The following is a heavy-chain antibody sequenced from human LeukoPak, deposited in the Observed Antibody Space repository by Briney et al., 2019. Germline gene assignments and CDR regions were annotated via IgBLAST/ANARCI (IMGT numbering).Heavy chain of an antibody. V-gene: IGHV3-74*01. D-gene: IGHD3-22*01. CDR3: ARVTKYYYDSSTPFDY. CDR1: GFTFSSYW. Sequence: GGSLRLSCAASGFTFSSYWMHWVRQAPGKGLEWVSRINSDGSSTSYADSVKGRFTISRDNAKNTLYLQMNSLRAEDTAVYYCARVTKYYYDSSTPFDYWGQGTLVTVSS. CDR2: INSDGSST. J-gene: IGHJ4*02.